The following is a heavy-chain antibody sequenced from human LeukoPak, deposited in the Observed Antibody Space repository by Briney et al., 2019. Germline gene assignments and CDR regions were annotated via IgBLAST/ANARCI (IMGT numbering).Heavy chain of an antibody. CDR1: GFTFSSYV. Sequence: PGGSLRLSCAASGFTFSSYVMHWVRQAPGKGLEWVAVMSSDGSHIYYADSVKGRFTISRDNSKNTLYLQVNSLRPEDTAVYYCARDPVSSSGVRYFDFWGQGSLVTVTS. CDR3: ARDPVSSSGVRYFDF. CDR2: MSSDGSHI. J-gene: IGHJ4*02. D-gene: IGHD2/OR15-2a*01. V-gene: IGHV3-30*04.